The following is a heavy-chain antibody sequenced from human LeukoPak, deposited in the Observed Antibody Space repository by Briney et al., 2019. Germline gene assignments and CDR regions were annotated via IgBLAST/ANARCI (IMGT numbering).Heavy chain of an antibody. J-gene: IGHJ4*02. V-gene: IGHV4-59*08. Sequence: SETLSLTCTVSGGSISGYYWSWIRQPPGKGLGWIGYIYYSGNTNYNPSLKSRVTISVDTSKDQFSLKLSSVTAADTAVYYCARHENYDTSGYYTFDYWGQGTLVTVSS. CDR1: GGSISGYY. CDR2: IYYSGNT. D-gene: IGHD3-22*01. CDR3: ARHENYDTSGYYTFDY.